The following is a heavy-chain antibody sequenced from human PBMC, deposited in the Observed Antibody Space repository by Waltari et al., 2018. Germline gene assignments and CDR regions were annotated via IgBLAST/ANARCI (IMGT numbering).Heavy chain of an antibody. Sequence: EVRLVESGGGLVQPGGSLRLSCAASGIIFSRTWMSWVRQAPGKGLGGGAKRKEDGSEKYYVACVKGRFTISRDNTKNSLYLQMSSLKAEDTAVYYCATLDFSGGDYFDYWGQGTLVTVSP. D-gene: IGHD6-19*01. CDR1: GIIFSRTW. J-gene: IGHJ4*02. CDR2: RKEDGSEK. CDR3: ATLDFSGGDYFDY. V-gene: IGHV3-7*01.